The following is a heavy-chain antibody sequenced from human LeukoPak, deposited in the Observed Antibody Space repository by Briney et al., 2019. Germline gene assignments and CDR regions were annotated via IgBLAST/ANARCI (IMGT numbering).Heavy chain of an antibody. J-gene: IGHJ6*03. V-gene: IGHV4-30-2*01. Sequence: SETLSLTCTVSGGSISSGGYYWSWIRQPPGKGLEWIGYIYHSGSTYYNPSLKSRVTISVDRSKNQFSLKLSSVTAADTAVYYCARDMRVGAIPRYYYYYMDVWGKGTTVTVSS. D-gene: IGHD1-26*01. CDR3: ARDMRVGAIPRYYYYYMDV. CDR1: GGSISSGGYY. CDR2: IYHSGST.